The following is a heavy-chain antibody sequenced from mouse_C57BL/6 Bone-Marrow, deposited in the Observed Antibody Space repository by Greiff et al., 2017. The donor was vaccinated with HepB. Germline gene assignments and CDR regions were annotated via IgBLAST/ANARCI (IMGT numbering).Heavy chain of an antibody. V-gene: IGHV3-6*01. J-gene: IGHJ2*01. D-gene: IGHD2-4*01. CDR2: ISYDGSN. CDR3: ARTYYDYDDDY. Sequence: ESGPGLVKPSQSLSLTCSVTGYSITSGYYWNWIRQFPGNKLEWMGYISYDGSNNYNPSLKNRISITRDTSKNQFFLKLNSVTTEVTATYYCARTYYDYDDDYWGQGTTLTVSS. CDR1: GYSITSGYY.